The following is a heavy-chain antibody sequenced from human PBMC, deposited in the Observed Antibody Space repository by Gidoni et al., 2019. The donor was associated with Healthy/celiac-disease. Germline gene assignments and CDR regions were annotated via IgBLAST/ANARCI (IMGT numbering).Heavy chain of an antibody. V-gene: IGHV1-46*01. Sequence: QVQLVQSGAEVKKPGAAVKVSCKASGDTCTSYYMHWVRQAPGKGLEWMGIINPSGGGTSYAQKFQGRVTMTRDTSTSTVYMELSSLRSEDTAVYYCARDITMVRGVLDYLGQGTLVTVSS. CDR2: INPSGGGT. J-gene: IGHJ4*02. D-gene: IGHD3-10*01. CDR3: ARDITMVRGVLDY. CDR1: GDTCTSYY.